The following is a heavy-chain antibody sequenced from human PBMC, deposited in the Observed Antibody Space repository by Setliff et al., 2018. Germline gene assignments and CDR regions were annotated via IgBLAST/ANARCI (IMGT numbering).Heavy chain of an antibody. Sequence: ASVKVSCKASGYTFSNYGITWVRQAPGQGLEWMGWINPNSGGTNYAQKFQGRVTMTRDTSTSTVYLEMSSLRSDDTAVYYCARAGMAASNRKGVFEFWGQGTLVTVSS. J-gene: IGHJ4*02. D-gene: IGHD3-10*01. V-gene: IGHV1-2*02. CDR2: INPNSGGT. CDR1: GYTFSNYG. CDR3: ARAGMAASNRKGVFEF.